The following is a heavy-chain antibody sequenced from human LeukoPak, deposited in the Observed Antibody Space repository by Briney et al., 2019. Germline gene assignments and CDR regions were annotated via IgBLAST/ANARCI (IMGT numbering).Heavy chain of an antibody. CDR2: MNPNSGYT. CDR3: ARGSLYYDFWSGYYAFGNYYMDV. V-gene: IGHV1-8*03. J-gene: IGHJ6*03. D-gene: IGHD3-3*01. CDR1: GYTFTSFD. Sequence: ASVKVSCKASGYTFTSFDINWVRQATGQGIEWMGWMNPNSGYTGYAQKFQGRATITRNTSISTAYMEVSSLRSEDTAVYYCARGSLYYDFWSGYYAFGNYYMDVWGKGTTVTVSS.